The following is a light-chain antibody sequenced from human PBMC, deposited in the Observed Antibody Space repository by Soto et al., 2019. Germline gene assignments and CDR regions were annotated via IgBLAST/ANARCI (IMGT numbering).Light chain of an antibody. Sequence: QSVLTQPPSVSGAPGQRVTISCTGSSSNIGAGYDVHWYQQLPGTAPKLLIYSNSNRPSGVPDRFSGSKSGNSASLAITGLQAEDEADYYCQSYDSSLSGHVVFGGGTKLTVL. V-gene: IGLV1-40*01. CDR1: SSNIGAGYD. J-gene: IGLJ2*01. CDR2: SNS. CDR3: QSYDSSLSGHVV.